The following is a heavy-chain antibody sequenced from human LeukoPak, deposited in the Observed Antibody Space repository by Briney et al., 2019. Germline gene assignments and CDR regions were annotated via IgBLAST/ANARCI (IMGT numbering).Heavy chain of an antibody. CDR2: ISYDGSNK. CDR1: GFTFSNYA. D-gene: IGHD3-22*01. Sequence: PGGSLRLSCAAPGFTFSNYAMHWVRQAPGKGLEWVAVISYDGSNKYYADSVKGRFTISRDNSKNTLYLQMNSLRAEDTAVYYCARDSFGVGTGSSGYFTHWGQGTLVTVSS. J-gene: IGHJ1*01. V-gene: IGHV3-30*04. CDR3: ARDSFGVGTGSSGYFTH.